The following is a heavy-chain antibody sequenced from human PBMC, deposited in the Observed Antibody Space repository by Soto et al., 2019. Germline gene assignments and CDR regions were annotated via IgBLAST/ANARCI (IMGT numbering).Heavy chain of an antibody. Sequence: SETLSLTCDVSGYAISSGFYWDWLRLSPGKGLEWIWCVYHTGSTYYNPSLKSRVAISVDTSKNQFSLKMTSVTATDTAVYYCAIGRRYYDSSGYRHKYYFDYWGQGTLVTVSS. V-gene: IGHV4-38-2*01. D-gene: IGHD3-22*01. CDR1: GYAISSGFY. CDR2: VYHTGST. CDR3: AIGRRYYDSSGYRHKYYFDY. J-gene: IGHJ4*02.